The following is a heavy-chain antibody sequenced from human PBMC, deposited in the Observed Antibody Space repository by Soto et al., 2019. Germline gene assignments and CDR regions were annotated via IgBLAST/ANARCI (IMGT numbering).Heavy chain of an antibody. J-gene: IGHJ4*02. Sequence: GGSLRLSCAASGFTFSSYAMHWVRQAPGKGLEWVAVISYDGSNKYYADSVKGRFTISRDNSKNTLYLQMNSLRAEDTAVYYCAIDPGSGYYFDYWGQGTLVTVSS. CDR2: ISYDGSNK. CDR3: AIDPGSGYYFDY. D-gene: IGHD3-3*01. CDR1: GFTFSSYA. V-gene: IGHV3-30*04.